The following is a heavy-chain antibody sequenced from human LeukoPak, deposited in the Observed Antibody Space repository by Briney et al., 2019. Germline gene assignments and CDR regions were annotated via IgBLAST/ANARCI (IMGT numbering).Heavy chain of an antibody. D-gene: IGHD1-26*01. CDR1: GFTFSSSW. J-gene: IGHJ6*03. CDR3: ARHPGDFTGIVNYYYMDV. CDR2: IKEDGSAK. Sequence: GGSLRLSCAASGFTFSSSWMSWLRQAPGKGLEWVADIKEDGSAKYYVDSVKGRFTISRDNAKNSLYLQMNSLRVEDTAVYYCARHPGDFTGIVNYYYMDVWGKGTTVTVSS. V-gene: IGHV3-7*01.